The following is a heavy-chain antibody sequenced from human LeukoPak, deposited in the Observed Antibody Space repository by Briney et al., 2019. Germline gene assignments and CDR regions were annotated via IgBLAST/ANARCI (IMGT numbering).Heavy chain of an antibody. D-gene: IGHD6-13*01. V-gene: IGHV5-10-1*01. CDR1: GYNFASYW. CDR3: ARMGCSSSWYHDY. CDR2: IDPSDSYT. J-gene: IGHJ4*02. Sequence: GESLKISCKGSGYNFASYWITWVRQMPGKGLEWMGWIDPSDSYTKSSPSFQGHVTISADKSISTAYLQWSSLKASDTAMYYCARMGCSSSWYHDYWGQGTLVTVSS.